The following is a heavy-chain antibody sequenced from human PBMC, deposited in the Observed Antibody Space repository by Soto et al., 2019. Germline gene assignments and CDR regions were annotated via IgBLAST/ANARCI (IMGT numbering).Heavy chain of an antibody. D-gene: IGHD3-22*01. V-gene: IGHV1-2*02. CDR3: ARDRSYDSSGYYPYYFDY. J-gene: IGHJ4*02. CDR2: INPNSGGT. Sequence: ASVKVSCKASGYTFTGYYIHWVRQAPGQGLEWMGWINPNSGGTNYAQKFQGRVTMTRDTSISTAYMELSRLRSDDTAVYYCARDRSYDSSGYYPYYFDYWGQGTLVTVSS. CDR1: GYTFTGYY.